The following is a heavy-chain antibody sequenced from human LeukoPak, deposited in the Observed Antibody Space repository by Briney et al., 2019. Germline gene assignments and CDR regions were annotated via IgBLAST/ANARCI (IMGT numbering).Heavy chain of an antibody. Sequence: TGGSLRLSCAASGFTFSSYWMHWVRQAPGKGLEWVGFIRNKTYGGTTEYAASVKGRFTISRDDSKSIAYLQMNSLKTEDTAVYYCTRDRSHDYWGPGTLVTVSP. CDR2: IRNKTYGGTT. V-gene: IGHV3-49*04. D-gene: IGHD6-13*01. CDR3: TRDRSHDY. J-gene: IGHJ4*02. CDR1: GFTFSSYW.